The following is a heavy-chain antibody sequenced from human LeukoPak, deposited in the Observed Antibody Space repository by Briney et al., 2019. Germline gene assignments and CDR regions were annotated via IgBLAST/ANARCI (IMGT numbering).Heavy chain of an antibody. V-gene: IGHV4-39*07. Sequence: TSETLSLTCIVSGGSISSNSYYWGWIRQPPGKGLEWIGSIYYSGSTYYNPSLKSRVTISVDTSKNQFSLKLRSVTAADTAVYYCASNIHRDGYSYGDYYFDYWGQGTLVTVSS. CDR3: ASNIHRDGYSYGDYYFDY. CDR2: IYYSGST. D-gene: IGHD5-18*01. J-gene: IGHJ4*02. CDR1: GGSISSNSYY.